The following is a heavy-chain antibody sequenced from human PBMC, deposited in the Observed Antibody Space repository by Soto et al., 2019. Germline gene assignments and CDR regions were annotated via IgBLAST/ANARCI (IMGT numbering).Heavy chain of an antibody. CDR3: ARQGSSGYDFFPECFAP. V-gene: IGHV4-39*01. Sequence: QLQLQESGPGLVKPSETLTLTCTVSGGSIRSRSHYWGWIRQPPGKGLEWIGSIYYSGSTYYNPSLTTRVTLSVDTSQTQFSLKLSSVTAADTAVYSCARQGSSGYDFFPECFAPWGQGTLVTVSS. J-gene: IGHJ5*02. CDR2: IYYSGST. CDR1: GGSIRSRSHY. D-gene: IGHD5-12*01.